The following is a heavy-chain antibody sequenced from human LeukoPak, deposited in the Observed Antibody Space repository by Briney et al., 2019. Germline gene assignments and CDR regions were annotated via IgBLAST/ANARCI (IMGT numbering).Heavy chain of an antibody. CDR1: GYSISSGYY. CDR2: IYRSGST. V-gene: IGHV4-38-2*02. D-gene: IGHD2-2*01. J-gene: IGHJ6*03. Sequence: SETLSLTCTVSGYSISSGYYWVWIRQPPGKGLEWIGSIYRSGSTNYNPSLKSRATISVDTSKNQFSLKVNSVTAADTAVYYCARGDCSSTICYSPMDVWGKGTTVTVSS. CDR3: ARGDCSSTICYSPMDV.